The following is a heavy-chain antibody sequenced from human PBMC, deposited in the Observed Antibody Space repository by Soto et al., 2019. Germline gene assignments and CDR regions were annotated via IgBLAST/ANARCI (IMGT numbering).Heavy chain of an antibody. CDR3: ARDFGAGYDFWSGSNWFDP. CDR1: GYTFTSYG. D-gene: IGHD3-3*01. CDR2: ISAYNGNT. J-gene: IGHJ5*02. V-gene: IGHV1-18*01. Sequence: ASVKVSCKASGYTFTSYGISWVRQAPGQGLEWMGWISAYNGNTNYAQKLQGRVTMTTDTSTSTAYMELRSLRSDDTAVYYCARDFGAGYDFWSGSNWFDPWGQGTLVTVSS.